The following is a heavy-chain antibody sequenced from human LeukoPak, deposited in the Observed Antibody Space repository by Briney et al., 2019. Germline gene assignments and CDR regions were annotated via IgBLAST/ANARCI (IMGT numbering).Heavy chain of an antibody. Sequence: SETLSLTCTVSGGSISSSSYYWGWIRQPPGKGLEWIGSIYYSGSTYYNPSLKSRVTISVDTSKNQFSLKLSSVTAANTAVYYCARDHGHRAARPYYYYYMDVWGKGTTVTVSS. J-gene: IGHJ6*03. CDR1: GGSISSSSYY. D-gene: IGHD6-6*01. CDR2: IYYSGST. CDR3: ARDHGHRAARPYYYYYMDV. V-gene: IGHV4-39*07.